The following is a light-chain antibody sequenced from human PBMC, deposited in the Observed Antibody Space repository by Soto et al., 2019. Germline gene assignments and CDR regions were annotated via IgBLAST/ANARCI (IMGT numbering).Light chain of an antibody. CDR2: HDS. CDR1: KLGDKY. V-gene: IGLV3-1*01. J-gene: IGLJ1*01. Sequence: SYELTQPPSVSVSPGQTASITCSGDKLGDKYACWYQQKPGQSPVLVIYHDSKRPSGIPERFSGSNSGNTATLTISGTQAMDEADYYCQAWDSSTSRFGTGTKLTVL. CDR3: QAWDSSTSR.